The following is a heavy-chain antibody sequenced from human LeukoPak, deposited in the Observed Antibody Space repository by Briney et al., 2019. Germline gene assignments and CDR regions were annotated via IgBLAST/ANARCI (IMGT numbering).Heavy chain of an antibody. V-gene: IGHV4-34*01. D-gene: IGHD3-22*01. CDR3: ARGTGDSYVVTPFDY. J-gene: IGHJ4*02. CDR1: GGSFSGYY. Sequence: PSETLSLTCAVYGGSFSGYYWSWIRQPPGKGLEWIGEINHSGSTNYNPSLKSRVTISVDTSKNQFSLKLSSVTAADTAVYYCARGTGDSYVVTPFDYWGQGTLVTVSS. CDR2: INHSGST.